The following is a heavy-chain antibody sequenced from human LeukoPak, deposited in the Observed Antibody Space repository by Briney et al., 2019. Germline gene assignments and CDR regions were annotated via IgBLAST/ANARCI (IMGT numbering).Heavy chain of an antibody. J-gene: IGHJ4*02. CDR1: GFIFSTYA. V-gene: IGHV3-23*01. D-gene: IGHD6-13*01. CDR2: TSGSGGST. Sequence: QTGGSLRLSCATSGFIFSTYALSWVRQAPGKGLGWASSTSGSGGSTYHADSVKGRFTISRVSSKNTLYLQMNSLRAEDTAIYYCARVIRAAPGKGYFDYWGQGTLVTVSS. CDR3: ARVIRAAPGKGYFDY.